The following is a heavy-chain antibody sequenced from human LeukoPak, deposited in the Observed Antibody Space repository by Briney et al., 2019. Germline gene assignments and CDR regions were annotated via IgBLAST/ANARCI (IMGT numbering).Heavy chain of an antibody. V-gene: IGHV1-69*04. Sequence: ASVKVSCKASGGTFSSYALSWVRQAPGQGLEWMGRIIPILGIANYAQKFQGRVTIIADKSTSTAYMEMSSLRSEDTAVYYCASQYCSGGSCYSWKYFQHWGQGTLVTVSS. J-gene: IGHJ1*01. CDR3: ASQYCSGGSCYSWKYFQH. CDR1: GGTFSSYA. D-gene: IGHD2-15*01. CDR2: IIPILGIA.